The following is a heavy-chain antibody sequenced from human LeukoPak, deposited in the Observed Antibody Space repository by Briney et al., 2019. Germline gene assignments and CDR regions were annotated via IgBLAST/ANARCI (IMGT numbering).Heavy chain of an antibody. Sequence: PSETLSLTCAVYGGSFSGYYWSWIRQPPGKGLEWIGEINHSGSTNYNPSLKSRVTISVDTSKNQFSLKLSSVTAADTAVYYCARVKGITMVRGAPNWFDPWGQGTLVTVSS. CDR3: ARVKGITMVRGAPNWFDP. D-gene: IGHD3-10*01. J-gene: IGHJ5*02. CDR1: GGSFSGYY. CDR2: INHSGST. V-gene: IGHV4-34*01.